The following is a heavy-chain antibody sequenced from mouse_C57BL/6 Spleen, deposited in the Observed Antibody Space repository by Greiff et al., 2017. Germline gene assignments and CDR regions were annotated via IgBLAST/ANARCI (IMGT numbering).Heavy chain of an antibody. V-gene: IGHV1-53*01. CDR1: GYTFTSYW. CDR3: AIYYDYDEAWFAY. Sequence: QVQLKQPGTELVKPGASVKLSCKASGYTFTSYWMNWVKQRPGQGLEWIGNINPSNGGTNYNEKFKSKATLTVEKSSTTAYMQLSSLTSEDSAVYYCAIYYDYDEAWFAYWGQGTLVTVSA. J-gene: IGHJ3*01. D-gene: IGHD2-4*01. CDR2: INPSNGGT.